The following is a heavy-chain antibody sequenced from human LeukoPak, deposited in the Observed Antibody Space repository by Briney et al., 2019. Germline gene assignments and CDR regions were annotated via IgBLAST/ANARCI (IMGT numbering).Heavy chain of an antibody. J-gene: IGHJ6*03. CDR2: INPNSGGT. V-gene: IGHV1-2*02. Sequence: ASVTVSCKASGYSFTDYFIHWVRQAPGQGLEWMGWINPNSGGTNYAQKFQGRVTMTRDTSISTAYMELSSLRADDTAVYYCARDGLRYFDWLLYYYYYMDVWGKGTTVTVSS. CDR1: GYSFTDYF. CDR3: ARDGLRYFDWLLYYYYYMDV. D-gene: IGHD3-9*01.